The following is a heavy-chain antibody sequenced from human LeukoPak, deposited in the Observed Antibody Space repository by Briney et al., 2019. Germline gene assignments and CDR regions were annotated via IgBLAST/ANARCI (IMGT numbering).Heavy chain of an antibody. Sequence: PSETLSLTCTVSGGSISSSSYYWGWIRQPPGKGLEWIGSIYHSGSTYYNPSLKSRVTISVDTSKNQFSLKLSSVTAADTAVYYCAVPGIAAAGTSGYWDQGTLVTVSS. D-gene: IGHD6-13*01. J-gene: IGHJ4*02. V-gene: IGHV4-39*01. CDR2: IYHSGST. CDR1: GGSISSSSYY. CDR3: AVPGIAAAGTSGY.